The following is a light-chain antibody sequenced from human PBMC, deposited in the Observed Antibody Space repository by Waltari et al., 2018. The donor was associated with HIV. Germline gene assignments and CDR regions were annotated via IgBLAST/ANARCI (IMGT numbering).Light chain of an antibody. V-gene: IGLV3-19*01. CDR2: GQD. Sequence: SSELTQDPAVSVALGQTVKITCQGDSLTYYFATWYQQKPGQDPVLLFYGQDIRPSGVPDRCSVSNSGNTAFLTILGAQAEDEAVYFCNSRDNSASRWVFGAGTKLTV. CDR3: NSRDNSASRWV. CDR1: SLTYYF. J-gene: IGLJ3*02.